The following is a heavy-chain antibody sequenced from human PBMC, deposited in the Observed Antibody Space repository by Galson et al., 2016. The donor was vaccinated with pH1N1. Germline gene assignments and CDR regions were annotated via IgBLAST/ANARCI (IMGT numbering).Heavy chain of an antibody. CDR3: VRKNYGDAFDI. CDR1: GFTFNEYG. D-gene: IGHD3-10*01. CDR2: VIWNGGSP. J-gene: IGHJ3*02. Sequence: SLRLSCAASGFTFNEYGMNWVRQAPGKGLEWVSGVIWNGGSPGYADSVKGRFTISRDNAKKSPYLQLNSLRAEDTAVYYCVRKNYGDAFDIWGRGTMVTVSS. V-gene: IGHV3-20*04.